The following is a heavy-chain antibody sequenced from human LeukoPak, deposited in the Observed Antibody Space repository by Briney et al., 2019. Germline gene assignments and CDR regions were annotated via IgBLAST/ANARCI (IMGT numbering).Heavy chain of an antibody. CDR3: ATYDQQLAFDN. CDR2: MYTSGST. CDR1: GGSMSSYY. J-gene: IGHJ4*02. V-gene: IGHV4-4*07. Sequence: SETLSLTCTVAGGSMSSYYWSWIRQPAGKGLEWVGRMYTSGSTNYNPSLKSRVTMSIDTSKKHFSLNLDSVTAADTAVYYCATYDQQLAFDNWGQGSLVTVSS. D-gene: IGHD6-13*01.